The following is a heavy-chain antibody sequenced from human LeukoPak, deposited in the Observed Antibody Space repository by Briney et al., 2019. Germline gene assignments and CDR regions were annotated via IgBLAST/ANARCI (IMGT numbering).Heavy chain of an antibody. J-gene: IGHJ3*02. CDR1: GGSISSGGYY. CDR2: IYHSGST. D-gene: IGHD6-13*01. V-gene: IGHV4-30-2*01. Sequence: SETLSLTCTVSGGSISSGGYYWSWIRQPPGKGLEWIGYIYHSGSTYYNPSLKSRVTISVDRSKNQFSLKLSSVTAADTAVYYCASLAAAAQDIWGQGTMVTVSS. CDR3: ASLAAAAQDI.